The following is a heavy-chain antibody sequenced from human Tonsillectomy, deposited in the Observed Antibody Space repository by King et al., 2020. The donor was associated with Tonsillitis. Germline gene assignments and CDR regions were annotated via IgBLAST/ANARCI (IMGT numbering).Heavy chain of an antibody. J-gene: IGHJ5*02. CDR3: ATTWPRYYDLLTGFSNWFDP. CDR2: FDPEDAET. V-gene: IGHV1-24*01. D-gene: IGHD3-9*01. CDR1: GYTLTKLS. Sequence: DQLVQSGAEVKKPGASVKVSCKVSGYTLTKLSMHWVRQAPGKGLEWMGGFDPEDAETIYAQKFQGRVTMTEDTSTNTAYMELSSLRSEDTAVYYCATTWPRYYDLLTGFSNWFDPWGQGTLVTVSS.